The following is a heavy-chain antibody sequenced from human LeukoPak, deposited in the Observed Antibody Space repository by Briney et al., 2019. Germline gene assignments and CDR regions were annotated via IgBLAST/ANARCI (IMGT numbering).Heavy chain of an antibody. J-gene: IGHJ4*02. CDR1: GFTFSSYS. CDR2: ISGSGRTT. CDR3: ARGWGE. V-gene: IGHV3-48*01. D-gene: IGHD3-10*01. Sequence: GGSLRLSCAASGFTFSSYSMNWVRQAPGKGLEWVSYISGSGRTTSYADSVKGRFTISRDNAKNSLCLQMNSLRAEDTAVYYCARGWGEGGQGTLVTVSS.